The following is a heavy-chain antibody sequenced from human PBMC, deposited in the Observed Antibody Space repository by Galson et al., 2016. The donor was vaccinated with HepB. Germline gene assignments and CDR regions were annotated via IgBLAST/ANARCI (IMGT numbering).Heavy chain of an antibody. CDR1: GFSFRSHA. CDR3: ARMRYSSGWLDGFDI. CDR2: ISSGSSYT. D-gene: IGHD6-19*01. V-gene: IGHV3-21*01. J-gene: IGHJ3*02. Sequence: SLRLSCAVSGFSFRSHAMNWARQAPGKGLEWVSSISSGSSYTYYADPVKGRFTISRDNARNSLYLQMNSLRVEDTAVYYCARMRYSSGWLDGFDIWGQGTMVTVSS.